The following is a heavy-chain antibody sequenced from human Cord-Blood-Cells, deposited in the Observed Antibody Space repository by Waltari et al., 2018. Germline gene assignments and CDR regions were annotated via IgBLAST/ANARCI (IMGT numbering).Heavy chain of an antibody. CDR2: IDYSGST. CDR3: ASITSAAGLWYFDL. Sequence: QLQLQESGPGLVKPSETLSLTCTVSGGSISSSSYYWGWIRQPPGNGLGWIGGIDYSGSTSYKPSLKRRVTMSVDTSKNQFSLKLSSVTAAETAVYYCASITSAAGLWYFDLWGRGTLVTVSS. D-gene: IGHD6-13*01. CDR1: GGSISSSSYY. V-gene: IGHV4-39*01. J-gene: IGHJ2*01.